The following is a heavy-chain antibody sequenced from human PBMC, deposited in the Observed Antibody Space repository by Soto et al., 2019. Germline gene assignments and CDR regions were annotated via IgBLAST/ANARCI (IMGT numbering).Heavy chain of an antibody. CDR1: GGTFSSYA. D-gene: IGHD2-2*01. CDR3: ARFVPPSPWYQLPSGMDV. CDR2: IIPIFGTA. V-gene: IGHV1-69*06. Sequence: SVKVSCKASGGTFSSYAISWVRQAPGQGLEWMGGIIPIFGTANYAQKFQGRVTITADKSTSTAYMELSSLRSEDTAVYYCARFVPPSPWYQLPSGMDVWGQGPPVTV. J-gene: IGHJ6*02.